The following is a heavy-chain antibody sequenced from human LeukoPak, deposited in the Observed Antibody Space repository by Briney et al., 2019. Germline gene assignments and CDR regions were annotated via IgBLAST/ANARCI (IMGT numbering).Heavy chain of an antibody. CDR3: ARSGSLHRDTALNYFDY. D-gene: IGHD1-14*01. J-gene: IGHJ4*02. CDR1: GGTFSSYA. CDR2: IIPIFGTA. Sequence: SSVKVSCKASGGTFSSYAISWVRQAPGQGLEWIGVIIPIFGTANYAQKFQGRVTITADESTSTAYMELSSLRSEDTAVYYCARSGSLHRDTALNYFDYWGQGTLVTVSS. V-gene: IGHV1-69*01.